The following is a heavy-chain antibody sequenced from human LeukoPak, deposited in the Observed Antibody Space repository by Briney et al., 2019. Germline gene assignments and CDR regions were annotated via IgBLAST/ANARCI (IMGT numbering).Heavy chain of an antibody. CDR2: IYYSGST. CDR1: GGSISSYY. D-gene: IGHD3-3*01. J-gene: IGHJ4*02. CDR3: ARAVFGVVIHFDY. V-gene: IGHV4-59*01. Sequence: SETLSLTCTVSGGSISSYYWSWIRQPLGKGLEWIGYIYYSGSTNYNPSLKSRVTISVDTSKNQFSLKLSSVTAADTAVYYCARAVFGVVIHFDYWGQGTLVTVSS.